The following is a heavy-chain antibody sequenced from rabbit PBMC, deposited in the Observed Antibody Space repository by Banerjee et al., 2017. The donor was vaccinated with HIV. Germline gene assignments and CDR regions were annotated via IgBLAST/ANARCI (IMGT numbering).Heavy chain of an antibody. D-gene: IGHD6-1*01. Sequence: QEQLEESGGDLVKPGASLTLTCTASGFSFSNTYWMHWVRQAPGKGLEWIAYIYGGSTGSIAYASWAKGRFTISKTSSTTVTLQMTTLTAADTATYFCARESGGAGYVGLWGQGTLVTVS. CDR1: GFSFSNTYW. V-gene: IGHV1S45*01. J-gene: IGHJ3*01. CDR3: ARESGGAGYVGL. CDR2: IYGGSTGSI.